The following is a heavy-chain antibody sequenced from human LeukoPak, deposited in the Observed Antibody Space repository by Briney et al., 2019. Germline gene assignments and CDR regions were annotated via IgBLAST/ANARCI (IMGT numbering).Heavy chain of an antibody. CDR1: GFTFSNSY. CDR2: IYSDGGT. CDR3: ARDSNGPAF. D-gene: IGHD6-19*01. J-gene: IGHJ4*02. V-gene: IGHV3-53*01. Sequence: PGGSLGLSCVASGFTFSNSYMSWVRQAPGKGLEWVSVIYSDGGTFYSDSVKGRFTISRDYSKSTLYLQMTSLRADDTAVYYCARDSNGPAFWGQGTLVTVSS.